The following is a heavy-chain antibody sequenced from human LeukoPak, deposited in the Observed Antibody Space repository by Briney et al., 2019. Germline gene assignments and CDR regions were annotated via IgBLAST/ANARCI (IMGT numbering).Heavy chain of an antibody. Sequence: ASVKVSCKASGYTFTSYYMHWVRQAPGQGLEWMGIINPSGGSTSYAQKFQGRVTMTRDMSTSTVYMELSSLRSEDTAVYYCARDLVRGVFDYWGQGTLVTVSS. V-gene: IGHV1-46*01. CDR3: ARDLVRGVFDY. CDR2: INPSGGST. D-gene: IGHD2-8*02. CDR1: GYTFTSYY. J-gene: IGHJ4*02.